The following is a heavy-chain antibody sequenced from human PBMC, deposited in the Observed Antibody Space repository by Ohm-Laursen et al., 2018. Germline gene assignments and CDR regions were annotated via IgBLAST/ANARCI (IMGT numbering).Heavy chain of an antibody. V-gene: IGHV3-7*01. D-gene: IGHD6-19*01. CDR1: GFTFSSYS. CDR3: AVGDRGTTAVAGDF. Sequence: GSLRLSCTASGFTFSSYSMNWVRQAPGKGLEWVANIKPDGSEKYYVDPVKGRFTISRDNAKNSLYLQMNSLRAEDTAVYSCAVGDRGTTAVAGDFWGPGTLVTVSS. J-gene: IGHJ4*02. CDR2: IKPDGSEK.